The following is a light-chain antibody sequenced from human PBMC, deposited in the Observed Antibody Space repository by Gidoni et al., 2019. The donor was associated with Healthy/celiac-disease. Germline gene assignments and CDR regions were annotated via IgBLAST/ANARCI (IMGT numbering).Light chain of an antibody. Sequence: EIVLTQSPATLSLSPGERATLSCGASQSVSSSDLAWYQQKPGLAPRLLIYDASSRDTGIPDRFSGSGSGTDFTLTISRLEPEDFAVYYCQQYGSSRTFGQGTKVEIK. J-gene: IGKJ1*01. CDR2: DAS. CDR3: QQYGSSRT. V-gene: IGKV3D-20*01. CDR1: QSVSSSD.